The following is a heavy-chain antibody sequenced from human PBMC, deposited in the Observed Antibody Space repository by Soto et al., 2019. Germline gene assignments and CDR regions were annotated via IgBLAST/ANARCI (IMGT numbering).Heavy chain of an antibody. Sequence: SVKVSCKASGGTFSSYAISWVRQAPGQGLEWMGGIIPIFCTANYAQKFQGRVTITADESTSTAYMELSSLRSEDTAVYYCASRVVDTAMVLIFDYWGQGTLVIVSS. CDR1: GGTFSSYA. J-gene: IGHJ4*02. CDR3: ASRVVDTAMVLIFDY. CDR2: IIPIFCTA. V-gene: IGHV1-69*13. D-gene: IGHD5-18*01.